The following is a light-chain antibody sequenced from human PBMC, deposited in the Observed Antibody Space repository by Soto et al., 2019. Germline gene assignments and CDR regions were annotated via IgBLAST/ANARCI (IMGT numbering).Light chain of an antibody. CDR1: TETVTSGHY. CDR3: LLSYSNSRV. Sequence: QTVGTQEPSLTVSPGGTVTLTCASSTETVTSGHYPYWLQQKPGQAPTTLIYDTSKKHSWTPARFSGSLLGGKAALTLSGAQPEDEADYYCLLSYSNSRVFGGGTKLTVL. V-gene: IGLV7-46*01. CDR2: DTS. J-gene: IGLJ3*02.